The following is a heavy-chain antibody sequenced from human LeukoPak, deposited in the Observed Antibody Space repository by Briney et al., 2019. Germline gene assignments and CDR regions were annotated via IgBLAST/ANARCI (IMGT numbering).Heavy chain of an antibody. J-gene: IGHJ4*02. CDR1: GFTLSNYA. V-gene: IGHV3-48*01. D-gene: IGHD5-24*01. Sequence: GGSLRLSCAASGFTLSNYAMNWVRQAPGKGLEWVSYSSSGSSTIYYTDSVKGRFTISRDNAKNSLYLQMNSLRAEDTAVYYCARGDQDMATMSIDYWGQGTLVTVSS. CDR2: SSSGSSTI. CDR3: ARGDQDMATMSIDY.